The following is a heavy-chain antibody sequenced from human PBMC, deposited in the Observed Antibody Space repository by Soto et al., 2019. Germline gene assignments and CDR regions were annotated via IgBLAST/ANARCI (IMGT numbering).Heavy chain of an antibody. D-gene: IGHD2-21*01. CDR3: AREKFGGEAYYYYYYGMDA. J-gene: IGHJ6*02. V-gene: IGHV1-69*01. Sequence: QVQLVQSGAEVKKPGSSVKVSCKASGGTFSSYAISWVRQAPGQGLEWMGGIIPIFGTPNYAQKFQGRVTITADESTSTAYMELSSLRAEDTAVYYCAREKFGGEAYYYYYYGMDAWGQGTTVTVSS. CDR1: GGTFSSYA. CDR2: IIPIFGTP.